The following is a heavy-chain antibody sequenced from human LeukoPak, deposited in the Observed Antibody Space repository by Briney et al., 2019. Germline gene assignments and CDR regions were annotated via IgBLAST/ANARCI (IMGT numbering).Heavy chain of an antibody. CDR3: AKSGDGDYGEFDY. Sequence: GGSLRLSCAASGFTFSSYAMSWVRQAPGKGLEWASAISGSGGSTYYADSVKGRFTISRDNSKNTLYLQMNSLRAEDTAVYYCAKSGDGDYGEFDYWGQGTLVTVSS. CDR2: ISGSGGST. D-gene: IGHD4-17*01. CDR1: GFTFSSYA. J-gene: IGHJ4*02. V-gene: IGHV3-23*01.